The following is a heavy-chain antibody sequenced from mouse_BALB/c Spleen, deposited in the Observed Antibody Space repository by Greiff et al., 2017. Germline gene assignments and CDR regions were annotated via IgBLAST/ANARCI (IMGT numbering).Heavy chain of an antibody. Sequence: EVKLVESGPELVKPGASVKISCKASGYTFTDYNMHWVKQSHGKSLEWIGYIYPYNGGTGYNQKFKSKATLTVDNSSSTAYMELRSLTSEDSAVYYCARGIYYGNYHYFDYWGQGTTLTVSS. J-gene: IGHJ2*01. CDR3: ARGIYYGNYHYFDY. D-gene: IGHD2-1*01. CDR1: GYTFTDYN. V-gene: IGHV1S29*02. CDR2: IYPYNGGT.